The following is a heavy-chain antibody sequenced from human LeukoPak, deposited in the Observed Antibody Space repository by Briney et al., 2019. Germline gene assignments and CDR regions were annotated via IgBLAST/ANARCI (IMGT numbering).Heavy chain of an antibody. CDR3: ARARSILRFLEWLFYYFDY. J-gene: IGHJ4*02. Sequence: GGSLRLSCAACGFTFSSYDMHWVRQATGKGLEWVSSIGTAGDTNYPGSVKGQFNNTRENAKNSLYLQVNSLRAGGTAVYYCARARSILRFLEWLFYYFDYWGQGTLVTVSS. D-gene: IGHD3-3*01. V-gene: IGHV3-13*03. CDR2: IGTAGDT. CDR1: GFTFSSYD.